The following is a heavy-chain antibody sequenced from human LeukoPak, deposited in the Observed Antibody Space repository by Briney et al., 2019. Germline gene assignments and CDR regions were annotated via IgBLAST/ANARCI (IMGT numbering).Heavy chain of an antibody. CDR1: GFTFSSYA. CDR3: ARDMRSTVTRNPRYYYYYYMDV. V-gene: IGHV3-64*01. Sequence: PGGSLRLSCAASGFTFSSYAMHWVRQAPGKGLEYVSAISSNGGSTYYANSVKGRFTISRDNSKNTLYLQMGSLRAEDMAVYYCARDMRSTVTRNPRYYYYYYMDVWGKGTTVTVSS. D-gene: IGHD4-17*01. CDR2: ISSNGGST. J-gene: IGHJ6*03.